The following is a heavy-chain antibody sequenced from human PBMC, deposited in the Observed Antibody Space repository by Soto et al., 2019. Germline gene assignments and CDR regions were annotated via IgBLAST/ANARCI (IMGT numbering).Heavy chain of an antibody. V-gene: IGHV3-23*01. D-gene: IGHD6-19*01. CDR1: GFTFVNYA. Sequence: VQLLESGGGLVQPGGSLRLSCAASGFTFVNYAMNWVRQAPGKGLEWVATLSGSGTSTYYADSVKGRFTISRDNSRNTLYLQMNSLRAEDTAVYYCAKGTSNGGWFNAFDYWGQGTLVTVSS. J-gene: IGHJ4*02. CDR3: AKGTSNGGWFNAFDY. CDR2: LSGSGTST.